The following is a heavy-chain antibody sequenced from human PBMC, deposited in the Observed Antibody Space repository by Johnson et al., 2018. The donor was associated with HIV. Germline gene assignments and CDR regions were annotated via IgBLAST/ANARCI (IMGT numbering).Heavy chain of an antibody. CDR1: GFTFSNYG. Sequence: QVQLVESGGGVVQPGGSLRLSCAASGFTFSNYGMHWVRQAPGKGLAWVAFIRYDGSNKYYADSVKGRFTISRDNSKNTLYLQMNSLRAEDTAVYYCARAEGLTGRNAFDIWGQGTMVTVSS. V-gene: IGHV3-30*02. D-gene: IGHD1-20*01. CDR2: IRYDGSNK. CDR3: ARAEGLTGRNAFDI. J-gene: IGHJ3*02.